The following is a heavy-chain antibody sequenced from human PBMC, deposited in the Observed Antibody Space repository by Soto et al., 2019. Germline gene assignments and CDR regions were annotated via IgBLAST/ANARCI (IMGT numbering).Heavy chain of an antibody. J-gene: IGHJ4*02. D-gene: IGHD3-22*01. Sequence: EVQLVESGGVVVQPGGSLRLSCAASGFTFDDYTMHWVRQAPGKGLEWVSLISWDGGSTYYADSVKGRFTISRDNSKNFLYLQMNSLRTEDTALYYCAKGVYYYDSSGSLDYWGQGTMVTVSS. CDR2: ISWDGGST. CDR3: AKGVYYYDSSGSLDY. V-gene: IGHV3-43*01. CDR1: GFTFDDYT.